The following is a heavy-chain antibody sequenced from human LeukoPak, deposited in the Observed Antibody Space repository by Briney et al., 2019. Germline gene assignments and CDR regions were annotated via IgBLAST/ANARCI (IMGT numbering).Heavy chain of an antibody. D-gene: IGHD3-16*01. V-gene: IGHV3-48*03. J-gene: IGHJ6*03. CDR2: ISSSGSTI. CDR3: ARVREYYYYYYMDV. CDR1: GFTFSSYE. Sequence: GGSLTLSCAASGFTFSSYEMNWVRQAPGKGLEWVSYISSSGSTIYYADSVKGRFTISRDNAKNSLYLQMNSMRAEDTAVYYCARVREYYYYYYMDVWGKGTTVTISS.